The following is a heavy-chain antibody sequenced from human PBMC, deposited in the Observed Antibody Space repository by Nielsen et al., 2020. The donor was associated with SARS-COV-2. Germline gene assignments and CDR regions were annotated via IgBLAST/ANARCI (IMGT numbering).Heavy chain of an antibody. J-gene: IGHJ4*02. CDR3: ARVGVAVAGAFDY. CDR2: IYYSGST. D-gene: IGHD6-19*01. V-gene: IGHV4-39*07. Sequence: SETLSLTCTVSGGSISSYYWGWIRQPPGKGLEWIGSIYYSGSTYYNPSLKSRVTISVDTSKNQFSLKLSSVTAADTAVYYCARVGVAVAGAFDYWGQGTLVTVSS. CDR1: GGSISSYY.